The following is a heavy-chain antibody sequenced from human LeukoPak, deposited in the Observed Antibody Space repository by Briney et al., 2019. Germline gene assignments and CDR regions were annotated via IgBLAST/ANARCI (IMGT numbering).Heavy chain of an antibody. D-gene: IGHD4-17*01. J-gene: IGHJ4*02. V-gene: IGHV4-38-2*02. Sequence: SETLSLTCTVSGYSLSSGYYWGWIRQPPGKGLKWIGSIYHSGSTYYNPSLKSRVTISVDTSKNQFSLKLSSVTAADTAVYYCASYGDYGIFDYWGQGTLVTVSS. CDR2: IYHSGST. CDR3: ASYGDYGIFDY. CDR1: GYSLSSGYY.